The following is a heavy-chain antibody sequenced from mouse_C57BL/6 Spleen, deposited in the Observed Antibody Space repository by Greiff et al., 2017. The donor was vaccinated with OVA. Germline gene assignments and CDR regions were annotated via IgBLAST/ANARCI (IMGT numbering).Heavy chain of an antibody. J-gene: IGHJ4*01. CDR2: IYWDDDK. CDR1: GFSLSTSGMG. CDR3: ARSYGYAMDY. D-gene: IGHD1-1*01. V-gene: IGHV8-12*01. Sequence: QVTLKVSGPGILQSSQTLSLTCSFSGFSLSTSGMGVSWIRQPSGKGLVWLAHIYWDDDKCYNPSLKRRLTISTNTSRIQVIPKITTVDTAVTSTYYCARSYGYAMDYWGQGTSVTVSS.